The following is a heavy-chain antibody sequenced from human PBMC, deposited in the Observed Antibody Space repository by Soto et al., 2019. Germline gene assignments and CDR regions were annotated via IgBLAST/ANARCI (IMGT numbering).Heavy chain of an antibody. CDR2: INPSGGST. CDR1: GYTFTSYY. V-gene: IGHV1-46*01. J-gene: IGHJ6*02. CDR3: SRGRGSGYYSYYYYYGMDV. D-gene: IGHD3-22*01. Sequence: GASVKVSYKASGYTFTSYYMHWVRQAPGQGLEWMGIINPSGGSTSYAQKFQGRVTMTRNTSTSTVYMELSSLRSEDTAVYYCSRGRGSGYYSYYYYYGMDVWGQGTTVTVSS.